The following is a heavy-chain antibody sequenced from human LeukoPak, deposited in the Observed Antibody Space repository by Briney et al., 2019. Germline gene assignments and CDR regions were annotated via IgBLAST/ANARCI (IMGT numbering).Heavy chain of an antibody. V-gene: IGHV4-39*07. CDR1: GGSISSSSYS. Sequence: SETLSLTCTVSGGSISSSSYSWGWIRQPPGKGLEWIGSIYYSGSTYYNPSLNSRVTISVDTSKNQFSLNLRSVTAADTAVYYCARAHVDDVEMVYAIRAFDIWGQGTLVTVSS. CDR2: IYYSGST. CDR3: ARAHVDDVEMVYAIRAFDI. D-gene: IGHD2-8*01. J-gene: IGHJ3*02.